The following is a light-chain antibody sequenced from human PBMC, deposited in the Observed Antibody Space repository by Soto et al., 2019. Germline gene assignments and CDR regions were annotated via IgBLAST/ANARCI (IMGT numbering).Light chain of an antibody. CDR1: QSVSSSY. Sequence: ETVLTQSPATLSLSPGERATLSCRASQSVSSSYLAWYQQKPGQAPRLLIYGASSRATGIPDRFSGSGSGTDFTLTISSLEPEDFAVYYCQQRSNWPTWTFGQGTKVDIK. CDR3: QQRSNWPTWT. J-gene: IGKJ1*01. CDR2: GAS. V-gene: IGKV3D-20*02.